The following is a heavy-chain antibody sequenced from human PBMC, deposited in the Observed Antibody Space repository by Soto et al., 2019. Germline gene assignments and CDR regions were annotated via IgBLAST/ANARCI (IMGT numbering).Heavy chain of an antibody. CDR1: GGTFSSYA. Sequence: SVKVSCKASGGTFSSYAISWVRQAPGQGLEWMGGIIPIFGTANYAQKFQGRVTITADKSTSTAYMELSSLRSEDTAVYYCARGILTGYHPGYAVDIWGQGTMVTVSS. D-gene: IGHD3-9*01. J-gene: IGHJ3*02. V-gene: IGHV1-69*06. CDR2: IIPIFGTA. CDR3: ARGILTGYHPGYAVDI.